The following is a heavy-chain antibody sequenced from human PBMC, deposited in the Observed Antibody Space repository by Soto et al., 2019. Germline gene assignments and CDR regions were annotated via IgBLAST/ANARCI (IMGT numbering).Heavy chain of an antibody. Sequence: SVKVYFKASGGPFSSYAISLVRQAPGQGLEWIGGIIPIFGTANYAQKFQGRVTITADESTSTAYMELSSLRSEDTAVYYCARDSWGIAARPNYYYYGMDVWGQGTTVTV. CDR2: IIPIFGTA. D-gene: IGHD6-6*01. CDR3: ARDSWGIAARPNYYYYGMDV. J-gene: IGHJ6*02. CDR1: GGPFSSYA. V-gene: IGHV1-69*13.